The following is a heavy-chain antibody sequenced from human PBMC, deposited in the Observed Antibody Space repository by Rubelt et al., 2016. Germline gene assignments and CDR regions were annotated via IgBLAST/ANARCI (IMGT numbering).Heavy chain of an antibody. Sequence: QVQLQESGPGLVKPSETLSLTCTVSGGSINSYYWSWIRQPPGKGLEWIGHIYYSGSTNYNPSLKSRVTISADTSKNQFSLKLNSVTAADTAVYYCARSGKQWDALDYWGQGTLVTVSS. J-gene: IGHJ4*02. D-gene: IGHD6-19*01. V-gene: IGHV4-59*08. CDR3: ARSGKQWDALDY. CDR1: GGSINSYY. CDR2: IYYSGST.